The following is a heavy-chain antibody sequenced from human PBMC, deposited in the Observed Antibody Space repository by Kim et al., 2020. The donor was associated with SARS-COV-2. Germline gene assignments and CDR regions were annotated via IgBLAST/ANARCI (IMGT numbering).Heavy chain of an antibody. J-gene: IGHJ3*02. CDR1: GGSISSYY. Sequence: SETLSLTCTVSGGSISSYYWSWIRQPAGKGLEWIGRIYTRGSTNYNPSLKSRVTMSVDTSKNQFSLKLSSVTAADTAVYYCARDRRITIFGVVIEDAFDIWGQGTMVTVSS. CDR3: ARDRRITIFGVVIEDAFDI. CDR2: IYTRGST. D-gene: IGHD3-3*01. V-gene: IGHV4-4*07.